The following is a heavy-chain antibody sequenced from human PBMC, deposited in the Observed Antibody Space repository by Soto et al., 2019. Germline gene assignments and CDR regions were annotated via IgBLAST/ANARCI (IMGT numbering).Heavy chain of an antibody. CDR2: IYWDDDK. J-gene: IGHJ4*02. Sequence: QITLKESGPTLVKPTQTLTLTCTFSGFSLSTSGVGVGWIRQPPGKALEWLALIYWDDDKRYSPSLKSRLTITKDXXKXQXXLTMTNMDPVDTATYYCAHRILYYYDSSGYSHFDYWGQGTLVAVSS. CDR1: GFSLSTSGVG. CDR3: AHRILYYYDSSGYSHFDY. D-gene: IGHD3-22*01. V-gene: IGHV2-5*02.